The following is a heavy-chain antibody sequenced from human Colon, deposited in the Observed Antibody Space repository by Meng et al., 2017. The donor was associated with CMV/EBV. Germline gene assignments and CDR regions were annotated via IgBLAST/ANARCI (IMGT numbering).Heavy chain of an antibody. J-gene: IGHJ3*02. D-gene: IGHD2-15*01. CDR3: ARRWFHDAFDI. CDR1: GFTFSSYA. Sequence: GGSLRLSCAAPGFTFSSYAMSWVRQAPGKGLEWVSVIYSGGSTYYADSVKGRFTISRDNSKNTLYLQMNSLRAEDTAVYYCARRWFHDAFDIWGQGTMVTVSS. CDR2: IYSGGST. V-gene: IGHV3-53*01.